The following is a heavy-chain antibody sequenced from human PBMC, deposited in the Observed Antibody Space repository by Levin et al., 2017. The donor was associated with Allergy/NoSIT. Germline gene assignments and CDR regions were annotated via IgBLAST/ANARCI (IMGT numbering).Heavy chain of an antibody. CDR3: AKRPTWRQNYYCDC. Sequence: GGSLRLSCAASGFTFSSHVMSWVRQAPGKGLQWVSSIWSAGGRTYYADSVKGRFTISRDNSKDTLYLQMNSLRAEDTAIYYCAKRPTWRQNYYCDCWCQGTPVTVSS. CDR2: IWSAGGRT. V-gene: IGHV3-23*01. CDR1: GFTFSSHV. D-gene: IGHD3-3*01. J-gene: IGHJ4*02.